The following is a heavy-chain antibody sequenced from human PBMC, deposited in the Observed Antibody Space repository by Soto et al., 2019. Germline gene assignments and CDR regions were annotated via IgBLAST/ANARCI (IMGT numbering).Heavy chain of an antibody. CDR2: INPNSGGT. D-gene: IGHD3-10*01. CDR1: GYTFTGYY. CDR3: ARGGRFGESYYYYYGMDV. Sequence: ASVKVSCKASGYTFTGYYMHWVRQAPGQGLEWMGWINPNSGGTNYAQKFQGRVTMTRDASISTAYMELSRLRSDDTAVYYCARGGRFGESYYYYYGMDVWGQGTTVTVSS. J-gene: IGHJ6*02. V-gene: IGHV1-2*02.